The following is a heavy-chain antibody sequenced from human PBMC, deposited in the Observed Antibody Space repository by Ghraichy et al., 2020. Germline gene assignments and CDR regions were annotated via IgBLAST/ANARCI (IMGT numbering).Heavy chain of an antibody. J-gene: IGHJ4*02. CDR3: ARGRSSGWYLGGY. D-gene: IGHD6-19*01. CDR2: IYYSGST. CDR1: GGSISSYH. V-gene: IGHV4-59*01. Sequence: ETLSLTCTVSGGSISSYHWSWIRQPPGKGLEWIGYIYYSGSTNYNPSLKSRVTISVDTSKNQFSLKLSSVTAADTAVYYCARGRSSGWYLGGYWGQGTLVTVSS.